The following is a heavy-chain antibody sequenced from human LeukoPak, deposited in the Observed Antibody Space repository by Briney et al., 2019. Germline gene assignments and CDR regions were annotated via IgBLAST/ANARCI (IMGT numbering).Heavy chain of an antibody. D-gene: IGHD5-12*01. J-gene: IGHJ4*02. CDR3: ARRGYSGYDYEYYFDY. CDR2: IYTSGST. V-gene: IGHV4-4*07. Sequence: SETLSLTCTVSGGSISSYYWSWIRQPAGKGLEWIGRIYTSGSTNYNPSLKSRVTMSVDTSKNQFSLKLSSVTAADTAVYYCARRGYSGYDYEYYFDYWGQGTLVTVSS. CDR1: GGSISSYY.